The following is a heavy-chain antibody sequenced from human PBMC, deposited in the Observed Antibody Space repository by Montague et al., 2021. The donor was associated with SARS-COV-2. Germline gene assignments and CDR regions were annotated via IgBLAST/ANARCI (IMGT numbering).Heavy chain of an antibody. CDR2: IYASGST. V-gene: IGHV4-61*02. CDR3: AGDLSSCWSYGFDP. CDR1: GGYISRGSYY. D-gene: IGHD6-13*01. J-gene: IGHJ5*02. Sequence: TLSLTYTVSGGYISRGSYYWSWIRQPAGRGMEWIGRIYASGSTKYNPSLKSRVTISVDTSKNQFSLKVSSVTAADTAVYNCAGDLSSCWSYGFDPWGQGTTVTVSS.